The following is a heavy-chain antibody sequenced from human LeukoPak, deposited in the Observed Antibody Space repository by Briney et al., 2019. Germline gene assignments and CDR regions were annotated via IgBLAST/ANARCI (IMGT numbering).Heavy chain of an antibody. CDR1: GGSFSGYY. Sequence: SETLSLTCAVYGGSFSGYYWSWLRQPPGKGLEGMGEINHSGCTNYNPSLKSRVTISVDTSKNPFYLQLSSVTAADTAVYYCARGSVWGLYYYYGMDVWGQGTTVTVSS. V-gene: IGHV4-34*01. CDR3: ARGSVWGLYYYYGMDV. CDR2: INHSGCT. J-gene: IGHJ6*02. D-gene: IGHD3-16*01.